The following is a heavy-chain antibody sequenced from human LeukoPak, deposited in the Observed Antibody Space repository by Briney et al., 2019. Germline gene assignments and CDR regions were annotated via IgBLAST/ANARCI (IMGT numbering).Heavy chain of an antibody. Sequence: SETLSLTCSVSGDSISRYYWNWIREPAGRGLEWIGRIFTGGFINYNPSLSSRVTVSLDTSKNQVSLKLTSVTAADTAVYYCARHSMLSSTYFGVSDIWGQGTTVTVSS. CDR3: ARHSMLSSTYFGVSDI. V-gene: IGHV4-4*07. CDR1: GDSISRYY. CDR2: IFTGGFI. D-gene: IGHD6-13*01. J-gene: IGHJ3*02.